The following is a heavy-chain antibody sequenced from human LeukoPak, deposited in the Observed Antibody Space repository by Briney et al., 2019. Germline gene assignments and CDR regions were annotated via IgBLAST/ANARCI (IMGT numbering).Heavy chain of an antibody. D-gene: IGHD2-2*01. J-gene: IGHJ6*02. CDR1: GGSFSGYY. Sequence: SETLSLTCAVYGGSFSGYYWSWIRQPPGKGLEWIGEINHSGSTNYNPSLKSRVTISVDTSKNQFSLKLSSVTAADTAVYYCARELRKYQPLQYRYYYYYYGMDVWGQGTTVTVSS. V-gene: IGHV4-34*01. CDR3: ARELRKYQPLQYRYYYYYYGMDV. CDR2: INHSGST.